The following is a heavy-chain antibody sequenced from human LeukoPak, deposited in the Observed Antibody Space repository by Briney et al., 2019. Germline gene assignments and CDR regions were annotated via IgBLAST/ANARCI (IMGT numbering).Heavy chain of an antibody. CDR3: AKEIFGGSWYGSDY. Sequence: GGSLRLSCAASGFTVSSSYMNWVRQAPGKGLEWVSLIYSGGGTYYADSVKGRFTISGDNSKNTLYLQMNSLRAEDTAVYYCAKEIFGGSWYGSDYWGQGTLVTVSS. CDR2: IYSGGGT. D-gene: IGHD3-3*01. CDR1: GFTVSSSY. V-gene: IGHV3-66*01. J-gene: IGHJ4*02.